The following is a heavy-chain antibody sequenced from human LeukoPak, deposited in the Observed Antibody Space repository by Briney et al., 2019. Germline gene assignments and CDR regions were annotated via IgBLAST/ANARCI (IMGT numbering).Heavy chain of an antibody. Sequence: SETLSLTCAVYGGSFSGYYWSWIRQPPGKGLEWIGEINHSGSTNYNPSLKSRVTISVDTSKNQFSLKLSSVTAADTAVYYCARGRSPYYYDSSGYYGAFDIWGQGTMVTVSS. J-gene: IGHJ3*02. CDR2: INHSGST. D-gene: IGHD3-22*01. CDR1: GGSFSGYY. CDR3: ARGRSPYYYDSSGYYGAFDI. V-gene: IGHV4-34*01.